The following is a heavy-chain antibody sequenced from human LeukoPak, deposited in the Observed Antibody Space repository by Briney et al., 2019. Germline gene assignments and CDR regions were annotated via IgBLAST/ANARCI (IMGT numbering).Heavy chain of an antibody. V-gene: IGHV3-23*01. Sequence: GGSLRLSCAASGFTFRNYAMSWVRQAPGKGPEWVSGISGSGAKTYYADSVRGRFTISRDNAKNTLYLQMNRLRAEDTAVYYCARVRGYNYGYNYWGQGTLVTVSS. D-gene: IGHD5-18*01. CDR3: ARVRGYNYGYNY. CDR2: ISGSGAKT. CDR1: GFTFRNYA. J-gene: IGHJ4*02.